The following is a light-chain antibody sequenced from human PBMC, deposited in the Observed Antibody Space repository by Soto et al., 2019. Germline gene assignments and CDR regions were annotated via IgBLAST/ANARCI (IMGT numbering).Light chain of an antibody. CDR1: SCNIGAGYV. J-gene: IGLJ3*02. CDR3: QSFDSGLRGEV. V-gene: IGLV1-40*01. Sequence: QSVLTQPPSVSGAPGQRVTISCTGSSCNIGAGYVVHWYQHLPGTAPRLLIYGNSNRPSGVPDRFSGSKSGTSASLAITGLQTEDEADYYCQSFDSGLRGEVFGGGTKLTVL. CDR2: GNS.